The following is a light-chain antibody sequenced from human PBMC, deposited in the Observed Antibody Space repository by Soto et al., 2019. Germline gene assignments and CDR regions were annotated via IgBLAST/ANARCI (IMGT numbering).Light chain of an antibody. CDR1: QDISNY. CDR2: DAS. V-gene: IGKV1-33*01. CDR3: QQYDNLHLT. J-gene: IGKJ4*01. Sequence: DIQMTQSPSSLSASVGDRVTITCQASQDISNYLNWYQQKPGTAPKLLIYDASNLETGVPSRFSGSGSGTDFTFTISSLQPEDIATYYCQQYDNLHLTFGGGTKVEIK.